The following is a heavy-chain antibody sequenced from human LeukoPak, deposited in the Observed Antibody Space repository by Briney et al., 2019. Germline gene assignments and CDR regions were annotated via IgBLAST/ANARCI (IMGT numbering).Heavy chain of an antibody. CDR3: SIHTSNRFDP. J-gene: IGHJ5*02. CDR2: IWYHGNEI. V-gene: IGHV3-33*03. CDR1: GFTFSSFG. Sequence: GGSLRLSCAASGFTFSSFGMHWVRKAPGKGLEWVAVIWYHGNEIHYVDSVKGRFTISRDNAKNSLYLQMNSLRADDTAVYYCSIHTSNRFDPWGQGTLVTVSS. D-gene: IGHD2-2*01.